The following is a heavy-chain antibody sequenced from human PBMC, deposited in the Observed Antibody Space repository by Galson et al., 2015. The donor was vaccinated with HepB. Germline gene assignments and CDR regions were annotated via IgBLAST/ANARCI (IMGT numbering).Heavy chain of an antibody. D-gene: IGHD6-19*01. CDR1: GGSFSGYY. CDR2: ISHSGST. CDR3: ARGKAVDPFDY. V-gene: IGHV4-34*01. Sequence: ETLSLTCAVYGGSFSGYYWSWIRQPPGKGLEWIGEISHSGSTNYDPSLKSRVTISVDTSKNQFSLNLISVTAADTAVYYCARGKAVDPFDYWGQGTLVTVSS. J-gene: IGHJ4*02.